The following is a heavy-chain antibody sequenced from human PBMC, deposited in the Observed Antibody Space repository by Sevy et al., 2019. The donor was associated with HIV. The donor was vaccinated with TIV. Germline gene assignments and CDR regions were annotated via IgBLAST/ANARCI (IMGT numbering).Heavy chain of an antibody. D-gene: IGHD6-13*01. CDR3: ARDPGYSSSWPSNWFDP. V-gene: IGHV1-2*06. J-gene: IGHJ5*02. Sequence: ASVKVSCKASGYTFTGYYMHWVRQAPGQGLEWMGRINPNSGGTNYAQKFQGRVTMTRDTSISTAYMELSRLRSDATAVYYCARDPGYSSSWPSNWFDPWGQGTLVTVSS. CDR1: GYTFTGYY. CDR2: INPNSGGT.